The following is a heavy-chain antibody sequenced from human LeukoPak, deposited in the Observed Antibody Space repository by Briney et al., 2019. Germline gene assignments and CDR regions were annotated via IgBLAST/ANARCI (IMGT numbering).Heavy chain of an antibody. J-gene: IGHJ4*02. CDR3: ARTPLSPYDSSGHGDY. Sequence: GGSLRLSCAASGFTFSSYEMNWVRQAPGKGLEWVSYISSSGSTIYYADSVKGRFTISRDNAKNSLYLQMNSLRAEDTAVYYCARTPLSPYDSSGHGDYWGQGTLVTVSS. D-gene: IGHD3-22*01. CDR1: GFTFSSYE. CDR2: ISSSGSTI. V-gene: IGHV3-48*03.